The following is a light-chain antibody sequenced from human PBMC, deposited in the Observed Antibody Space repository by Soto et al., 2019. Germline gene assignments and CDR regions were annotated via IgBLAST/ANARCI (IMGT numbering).Light chain of an antibody. J-gene: IGLJ2*01. V-gene: IGLV1-44*01. CDR3: AAWDDSLNGVV. Sequence: QRVLTQPPSASGTPGQRVTISCSGSSSNIGSNTVNWYQQLPGTAPKLLIYSNNQRPSGVPDRFSGSKSGTSASLAISGRQSEGEADYYCAAWDDSLNGVVFGGGTKLTVL. CDR2: SNN. CDR1: SSNIGSNT.